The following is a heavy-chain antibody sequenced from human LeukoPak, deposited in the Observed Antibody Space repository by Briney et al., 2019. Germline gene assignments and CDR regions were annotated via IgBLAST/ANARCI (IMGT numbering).Heavy chain of an antibody. CDR3: AKVRDYAWFDP. CDR2: IFYDGSQK. Sequence: GGSLRLSCAASGFTFSTYGMHWVRQAPGKGLEWVTFIFYDGSQKFYADSVKGRFTISRDNSQNTLYLHMNSLKAEDTAVYYCAKVRDYAWFDPWGQGTLVTVSS. J-gene: IGHJ5*02. CDR1: GFTFSTYG. D-gene: IGHD3-16*01. V-gene: IGHV3-30*02.